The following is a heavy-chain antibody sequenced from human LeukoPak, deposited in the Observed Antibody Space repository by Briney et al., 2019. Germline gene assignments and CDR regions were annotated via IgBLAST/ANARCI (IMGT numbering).Heavy chain of an antibody. CDR2: ISNSGTTI. J-gene: IGHJ4*02. Sequence: GGSLRLSCAASRFTFSDYYMSWIRQAPGKGLEWVSYISNSGTTIYYADSVKGRFTISRDNAKNSLYLQMNSLRAEDTAVYYCATQGYCSGGSCYNYWGQGTLVTVYS. V-gene: IGHV3-11*04. D-gene: IGHD2-15*01. CDR3: ATQGYCSGGSCYNY. CDR1: RFTFSDYY.